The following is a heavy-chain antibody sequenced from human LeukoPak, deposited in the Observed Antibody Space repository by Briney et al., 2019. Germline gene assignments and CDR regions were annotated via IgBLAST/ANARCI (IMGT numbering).Heavy chain of an antibody. CDR2: IYHSGST. J-gene: IGHJ4*02. CDR3: ARLRYSSSCLDY. Sequence: KASETLSLTCTVSGYSISSGYYWGWIRQPPGKGLEWIGSIYHSGSTYYNPSLKSRVTISVDTSKNQFSLKLTSVTAADTAVYYCARLRYSSSCLDYWGQGTLVTVSS. CDR1: GYSISSGYY. D-gene: IGHD6-13*01. V-gene: IGHV4-38-2*02.